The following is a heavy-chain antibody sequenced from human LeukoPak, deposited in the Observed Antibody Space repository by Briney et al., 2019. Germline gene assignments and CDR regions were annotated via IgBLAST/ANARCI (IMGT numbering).Heavy chain of an antibody. V-gene: IGHV4-39*01. D-gene: IGHD5-18*01. CDR3: ARGDTAMVRGYYYYYMDV. CDR1: GGSISSSSYY. Sequence: SETLSLTCTVSGGSISSSSYYWGWIRQPPGKGLEWIGSIYYSGSTYYNPSLKSRVTISVDTSKNQFSLKLSSVTAADTAVYYCARGDTAMVRGYYYYYMDVWGKGTTVTVSS. J-gene: IGHJ6*03. CDR2: IYYSGST.